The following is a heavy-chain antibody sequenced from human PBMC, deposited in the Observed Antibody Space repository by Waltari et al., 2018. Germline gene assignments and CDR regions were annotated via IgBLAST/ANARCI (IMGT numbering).Heavy chain of an antibody. CDR1: GFTFSSYA. D-gene: IGHD1-26*01. J-gene: IGHJ6*02. Sequence: QVQLVESGGGVVRPGRSLRLSCAASGFTFSSYAMHWVRQSPGKGLEWVAVISYDGSNKYYADSVKGRFTISRDNSKNTLYLQMNSLRAEDTAVYYCARDMRELNYYYYGMDVWGQGTTVTVSS. CDR2: ISYDGSNK. CDR3: ARDMRELNYYYYGMDV. V-gene: IGHV3-30-3*01.